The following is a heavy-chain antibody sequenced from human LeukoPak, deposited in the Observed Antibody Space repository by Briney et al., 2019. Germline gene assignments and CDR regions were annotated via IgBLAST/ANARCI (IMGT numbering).Heavy chain of an antibody. J-gene: IGHJ4*02. Sequence: PSETLSLTCTVSGGSLRSYYWSWIRQPPGEGLGWIGYIYCSGSTNYNPSLKSRVTISVDTSKNQFSLKLSSVTAADTAVNYCAGGPYGWSLTYWGQGTLVTDSS. CDR1: GGSLRSYY. V-gene: IGHV4-59*01. CDR2: IYCSGST. D-gene: IGHD3-3*01. CDR3: AGGPYGWSLTY.